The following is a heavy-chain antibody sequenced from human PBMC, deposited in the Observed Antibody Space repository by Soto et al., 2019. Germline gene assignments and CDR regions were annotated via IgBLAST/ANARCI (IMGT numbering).Heavy chain of an antibody. V-gene: IGHV2-5*01. Sequence: QITLKESGPTLVKPTQTLTVTCTFSGFSLSTSGAGVGLIRHSPGKAPEWLALISWKDEKRYNPGLKSRLTITKDTSKNQVVLTMTDLDPVDTATYFCAHRYGGNYYRWYFDSWGQGTLVTVSS. D-gene: IGHD1-26*01. CDR3: AHRYGGNYYRWYFDS. CDR1: GFSLSTSGAG. CDR2: ISWKDEK. J-gene: IGHJ4*02.